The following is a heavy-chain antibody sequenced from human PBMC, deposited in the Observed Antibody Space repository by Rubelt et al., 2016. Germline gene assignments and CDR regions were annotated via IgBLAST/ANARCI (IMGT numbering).Heavy chain of an antibody. CDR1: GFTFSSYW. CDR3: ARGPTSGTRFADLDLDY. CDR2: INSDGSST. D-gene: IGHD3-10*01. Sequence: EVQLVESGGGLVQPGGSLRLSCAASGFTFSSYWMSWVRQAPGKGLVWVSRINSDGSSTIYADSVKGRFTISRDNSKNTLYLQMNSLKPEDTAVYYCARGPTSGTRFADLDLDYWGQGTLVTVSS. J-gene: IGHJ4*02. V-gene: IGHV3-74*02.